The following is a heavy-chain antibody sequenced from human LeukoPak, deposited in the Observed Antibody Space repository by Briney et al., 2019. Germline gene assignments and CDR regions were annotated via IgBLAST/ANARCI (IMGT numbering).Heavy chain of an antibody. Sequence: ASVKVSCKASGYTFTVYYMHWVRQAPGQGLEWMGWINPNSGGTNYAQKFQGRVTMTRDTSISTAYMELSRLRSDDTAVYYCARVFYCSGGSCYSGSFDPWGQGTLVTVSS. J-gene: IGHJ5*02. CDR2: INPNSGGT. CDR3: ARVFYCSGGSCYSGSFDP. D-gene: IGHD2-15*01. V-gene: IGHV1-2*02. CDR1: GYTFTVYY.